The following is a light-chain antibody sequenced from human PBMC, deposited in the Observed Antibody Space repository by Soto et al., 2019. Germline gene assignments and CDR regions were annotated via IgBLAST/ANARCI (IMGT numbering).Light chain of an antibody. Sequence: EIVLTQSPGTLSLSPGDRATLSCRASQSVTSNYLAWYQQKPGQAPRLLLYGASRRAIGIPDRFSGSGSGTDFTLTISRLEPEDLAVYYCQQYDTSPPLTFGGGTKVEIK. CDR1: QSVTSNY. J-gene: IGKJ4*01. CDR3: QQYDTSPPLT. CDR2: GAS. V-gene: IGKV3-20*01.